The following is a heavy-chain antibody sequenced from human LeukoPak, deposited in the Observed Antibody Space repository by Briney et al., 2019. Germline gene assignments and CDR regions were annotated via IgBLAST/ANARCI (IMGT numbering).Heavy chain of an antibody. CDR1: GGTFSSYA. D-gene: IGHD3-22*01. CDR2: IIPIFGTA. CDR3: ARASLRGNYDSSGTAYYYYGMDV. Sequence: SVKVSCKASGGTFSSYAISWVRQAPGQGLEWMGGIIPIFGTANYAQKFQGRVTITADESTSTAYMELSSLRSEDTAVYYCARASLRGNYDSSGTAYYYYGMDVWGQGTTVTVSS. J-gene: IGHJ6*02. V-gene: IGHV1-69*13.